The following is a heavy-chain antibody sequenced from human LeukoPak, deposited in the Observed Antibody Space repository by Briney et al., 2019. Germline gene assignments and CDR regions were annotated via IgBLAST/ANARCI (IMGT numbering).Heavy chain of an antibody. V-gene: IGHV3-30*02. D-gene: IGHD2-2*01. Sequence: PGGSLRLSCATSGFTFSSYSMNWVRQAPGKGLEWVAFIQYGGNSEYHADSVKGRFTISRDNSKNTLYLQMNSLRTEDTAVYYCAKDPCSYTRCYSNWYFDLWGRGTLLTVSS. CDR1: GFTFSSYS. CDR2: IQYGGNSE. CDR3: AKDPCSYTRCYSNWYFDL. J-gene: IGHJ2*01.